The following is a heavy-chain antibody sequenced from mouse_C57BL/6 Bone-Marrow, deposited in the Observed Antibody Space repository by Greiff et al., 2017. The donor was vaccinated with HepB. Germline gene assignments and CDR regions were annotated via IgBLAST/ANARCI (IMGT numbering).Heavy chain of an antibody. CDR3: AREGEVVLRGSWGYFDV. J-gene: IGHJ1*03. V-gene: IGHV1-85*01. CDR2: IYPRDGST. Sequence: QVQLQQSGPELVKPGASVKLSCKASGYTFTSYDINWVKQRPGQGLEWIGGIYPRDGSTKYNEKFKGKATLTVEPSSSTAYMEFHSLTSEDSAVYFGAREGEVVLRGSWGYFDVWGTGTTVTVSS. CDR1: GYTFTSYD. D-gene: IGHD1-1*01.